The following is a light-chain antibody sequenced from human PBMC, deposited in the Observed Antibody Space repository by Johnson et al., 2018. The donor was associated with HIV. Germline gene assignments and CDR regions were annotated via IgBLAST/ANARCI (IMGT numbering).Light chain of an antibody. CDR2: DNN. CDR1: SSNIGNNY. Sequence: QSVLTQPPSVYAAPGQKVTISCSGSSSNIGNNYVSWYQQLPGTAPKLLIYDNNKRPSGIPGRFSGSKSGPSATLGITGLQTGDEADYYCGTWDSSLTSYVFGAGTKVTVL. V-gene: IGLV1-51*01. J-gene: IGLJ1*01. CDR3: GTWDSSLTSYV.